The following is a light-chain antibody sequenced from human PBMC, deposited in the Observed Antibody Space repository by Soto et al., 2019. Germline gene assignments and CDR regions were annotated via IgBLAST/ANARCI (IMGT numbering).Light chain of an antibody. Sequence: DIVLTQSPATLSLSPGERAALSCRASQSVSSSYLAWYQQKPGQAPRLLIYGASNRATGIPDRFSGSGSGTDFTLTISRLEPEDFAVYYWQQYDNSPLTFGGGTKVEIK. CDR3: QQYDNSPLT. CDR1: QSVSSSY. CDR2: GAS. V-gene: IGKV3-20*01. J-gene: IGKJ4*01.